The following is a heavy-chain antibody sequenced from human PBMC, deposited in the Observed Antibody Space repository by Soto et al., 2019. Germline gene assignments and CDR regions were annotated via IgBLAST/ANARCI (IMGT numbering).Heavy chain of an antibody. J-gene: IGHJ6*02. CDR2: IYPGDSDT. Sequence: PGESLKISCKGSGYSFTSYWIGWVRQMPGKGLEWMGIIYPGDSDTRYSPSFQGQVTISADKSISTAYLQWSSLKASDTAMYYCARPGRLGSGRYYYYGMDVWGQGTTVTV. CDR1: GYSFTSYW. CDR3: ARPGRLGSGRYYYYGMDV. D-gene: IGHD3-10*01. V-gene: IGHV5-51*01.